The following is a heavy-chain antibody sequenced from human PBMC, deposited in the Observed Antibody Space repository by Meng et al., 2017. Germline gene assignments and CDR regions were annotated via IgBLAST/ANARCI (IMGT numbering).Heavy chain of an antibody. D-gene: IGHD3-22*01. CDR3: ARGSSAGSYDSSGYGY. Sequence: QVQLVQPGAEVKTPGAPVNVSCKSSGYTFTSYDINWVRQATGQGLEWMGWMNPNSGNTGYAQKFQGRVTMTRNTSISTAYMELSSLRSEDTAVYYCARGSSAGSYDSSGYGYWGQGTLVTVSS. J-gene: IGHJ4*02. CDR2: MNPNSGNT. V-gene: IGHV1-8*01. CDR1: GYTFTSYD.